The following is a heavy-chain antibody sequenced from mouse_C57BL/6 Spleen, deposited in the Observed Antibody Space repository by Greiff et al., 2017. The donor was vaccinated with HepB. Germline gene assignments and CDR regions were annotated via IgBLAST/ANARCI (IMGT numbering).Heavy chain of an antibody. CDR3: ARDKSAERGYVDV. J-gene: IGHJ1*03. Sequence: DVKLVESGGGLVKPGGSLKLSCAASGFTFSSYAMSWVRQTPEKRLEWVATISDGGSYTYYPDNVKGRFTISRDNAKNNLYLQMSHLKSEDTAMYYCARDKSAERGYVDVWGTGTTVTVSS. CDR1: GFTFSSYA. V-gene: IGHV5-4*01. CDR2: ISDGGSYT.